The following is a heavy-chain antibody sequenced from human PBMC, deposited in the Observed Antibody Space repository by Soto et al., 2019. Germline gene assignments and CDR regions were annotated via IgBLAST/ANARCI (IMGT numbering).Heavy chain of an antibody. CDR3: AKSQAVAGTEGFDY. D-gene: IGHD6-19*01. V-gene: IGHV3-23*01. Sequence: LRLSCAASGFTFSSYAMSWVRQAPGKGLEWVSAISGSGGSTYYADSVKGRFTISRDNSKNTLYLQMNSLRAEDTAVYYCAKSQAVAGTEGFDYWGQGTLVTVSS. CDR1: GFTFSSYA. J-gene: IGHJ4*02. CDR2: ISGSGGST.